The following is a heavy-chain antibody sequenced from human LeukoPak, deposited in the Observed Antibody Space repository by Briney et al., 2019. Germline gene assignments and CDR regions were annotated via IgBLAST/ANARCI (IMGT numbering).Heavy chain of an antibody. J-gene: IGHJ4*02. D-gene: IGHD1-26*01. Sequence: GRSLRLSCAASGFTFDDYAMHGVRQAPGKGLEGVSGISWNSGSIGYADSVKSRFTISRDNAKTSLYLQMNSLRAEETALYYCAKGIEWELPAHFDYWGQGTLVTVSS. CDR1: GFTFDDYA. V-gene: IGHV3-9*01. CDR3: AKGIEWELPAHFDY. CDR2: ISWNSGSI.